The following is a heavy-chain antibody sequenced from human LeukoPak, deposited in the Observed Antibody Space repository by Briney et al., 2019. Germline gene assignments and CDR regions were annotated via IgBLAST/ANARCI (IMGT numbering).Heavy chain of an antibody. D-gene: IGHD6-13*01. CDR2: IKKDGSEK. J-gene: IGHJ6*03. CDR1: GVTFSSYW. Sequence: GGSLRLSCAASGVTFSSYWMTWVRQAPGKGLEWVANIKKDGSEKYYMDSVKGRFTISRDNAKNSLYLQMNSLRAEDTAVYYCARKEQQLVLYYYYYMDVWGKGTTVTVSS. V-gene: IGHV3-7*01. CDR3: ARKEQQLVLYYYYYMDV.